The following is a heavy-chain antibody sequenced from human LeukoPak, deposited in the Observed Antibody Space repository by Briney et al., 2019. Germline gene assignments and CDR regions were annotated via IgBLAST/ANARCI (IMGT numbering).Heavy chain of an antibody. CDR1: GFTFDDYA. CDR3: ALTTAYSTGWFRDFDY. J-gene: IGHJ4*02. CDR2: INWNSGSK. Sequence: SLRLSCAASGFTFDDYAIHWVRQAPGKGLEWVSGINWNSGSKHYADSVKGRFTISRDNAKNSLYLQMNSLRAEDTAVYYCALTTAYSTGWFRDFDYWGQGTLVTVSS. V-gene: IGHV3-9*01. D-gene: IGHD6-19*01.